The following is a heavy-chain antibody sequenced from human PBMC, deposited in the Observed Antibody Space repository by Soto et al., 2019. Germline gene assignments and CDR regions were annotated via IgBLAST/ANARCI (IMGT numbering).Heavy chain of an antibody. V-gene: IGHV3-23*01. CDR1: GFTFSSDA. D-gene: IGHD2-21*02. CDR2: ISGSGGST. J-gene: IGHJ4*02. CDR3: AKAAPDVVVVTAIPGSEPSDY. Sequence: GGSLRLSCAASGFTFSSDAMSRVRQAPGKGLEWVSAISGSGGSTYYADSVKGRFTISRDNSKNTLYLQMNSLRAEDTAVYYCAKAAPDVVVVTAIPGSEPSDYWGQGTLVTVSS.